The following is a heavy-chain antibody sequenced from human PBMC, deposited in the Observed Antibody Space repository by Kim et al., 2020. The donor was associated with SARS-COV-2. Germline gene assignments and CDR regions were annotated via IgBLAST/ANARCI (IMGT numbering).Heavy chain of an antibody. J-gene: IGHJ3*02. CDR3: ARDLQGDITFDI. V-gene: IGHV7-4-1*02. CDR1: GYTFTRHS. D-gene: IGHD3-10*01. Sequence: ASVKVSCKASGYTFTRHSVNWVRQAPGQGLEWMGWINTKTGNPTYAQGFTGRFVFSLDTSVSTAYLQLSSLKAEDTAVYYCARDLQGDITFDIWGEGTMVTAS. CDR2: INTKTGNP.